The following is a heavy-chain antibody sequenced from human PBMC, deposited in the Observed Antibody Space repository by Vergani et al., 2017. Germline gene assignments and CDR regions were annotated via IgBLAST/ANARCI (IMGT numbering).Heavy chain of an antibody. CDR3: AKANPLNSGYDYLYYYHAMDV. V-gene: IGHV3-23*01. CDR2: ISGSGGST. CDR1: GFTFNHYA. Sequence: EVQLLESGGDLVQPGGSLRLSCAASGFTFNHYAMNWVRQAPGQGLEWVSGISGSGGSTYYAGSVKGRFTISRDSSKNTLYLQMNSLSAGDTAVYYCAKANPLNSGYDYLYYYHAMDVWGQGTTVTVSS. D-gene: IGHD5-12*01. J-gene: IGHJ6*02.